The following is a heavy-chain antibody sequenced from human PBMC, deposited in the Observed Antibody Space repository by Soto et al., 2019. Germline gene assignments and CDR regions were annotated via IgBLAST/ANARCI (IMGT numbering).Heavy chain of an antibody. CDR3: AKDRGDGSYFDY. D-gene: IGHD2-21*02. CDR1: GFTFSSYA. CDR2: IGGSGDST. Sequence: EVQLLESGGGLVQPGGSLRLSCVASGFTFSSYAVSWVRQAPGKGLEWVSAIGGSGDSTYYADSVKGRFTISRDNSNNTLYLQTNSLRAEDTAVFYCAKDRGDGSYFDYWGRGTLVTVSS. V-gene: IGHV3-23*01. J-gene: IGHJ4*02.